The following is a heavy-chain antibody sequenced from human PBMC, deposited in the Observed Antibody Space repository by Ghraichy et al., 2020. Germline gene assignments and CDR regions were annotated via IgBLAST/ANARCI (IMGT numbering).Heavy chain of an antibody. D-gene: IGHD3-22*01. CDR2: INHSGST. CDR1: GGSFSGYY. Sequence: SETLSLTCAVYGGSFSGYYWSWIRQPPGKGLEWIGEINHSGSTNYNPSLKSRVTISVDTSKNQFSLKLSSVTAADTVVYYCARRRGGNSSGYYSPGYYYGMDVWGQGTTVTVSS. J-gene: IGHJ6*02. CDR3: ARRRGGNSSGYYSPGYYYGMDV. V-gene: IGHV4-34*01.